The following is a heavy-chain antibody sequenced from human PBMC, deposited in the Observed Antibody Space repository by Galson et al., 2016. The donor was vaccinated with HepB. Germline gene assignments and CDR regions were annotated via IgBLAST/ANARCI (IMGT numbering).Heavy chain of an antibody. V-gene: IGHV4-38-2*02. J-gene: IGHJ5*02. CDR2: MHHNGNT. CDR1: GYSISTGYY. D-gene: IGHD3-3*01. CDR3: AREHWGHTIPDL. Sequence: ETLSLTCTVSGYSISTGYYWGWIRAAPGQGLEWIGSMHHNGNTFCNPSVRSRVTISIDMSKNQFSLNLTSVTAADTAIYYCAREHWGHTIPDLWGQGTLVTVSS.